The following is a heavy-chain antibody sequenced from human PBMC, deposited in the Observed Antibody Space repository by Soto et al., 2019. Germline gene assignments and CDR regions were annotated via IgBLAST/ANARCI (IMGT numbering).Heavy chain of an antibody. J-gene: IGHJ5*02. D-gene: IGHD3-22*01. V-gene: IGHV3-23*01. CDR1: GFTFSSYA. CDR2: ISGSGGST. Sequence: GGSLRLSCAASGFTFSSYAMSWVRQAPGKGLEWVSAISGSGGSTYYADSVKGRFTISRDNSKNTLYLQMNSLRAEDTAVYYCAKAPLITMNPSDAWFDLWGQGTLVTVSS. CDR3: AKAPLITMNPSDAWFDL.